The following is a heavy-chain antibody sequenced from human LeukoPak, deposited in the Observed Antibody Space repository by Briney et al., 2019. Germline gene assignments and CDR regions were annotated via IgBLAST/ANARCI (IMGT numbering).Heavy chain of an antibody. CDR1: GFTFRSYW. CDR2: IKQDGSEK. Sequence: GGSLRLSCAASGFTFRSYWMSWVRQAPGKGLEWVANIKQDGSEKYYVDSVKGRFTISRDNAKNSLYLQMNSLRAEDTAVYYCARDLLEWLHYFDYWGQGTLVTVSS. J-gene: IGHJ4*02. D-gene: IGHD3-3*01. CDR3: ARDLLEWLHYFDY. V-gene: IGHV3-7*01.